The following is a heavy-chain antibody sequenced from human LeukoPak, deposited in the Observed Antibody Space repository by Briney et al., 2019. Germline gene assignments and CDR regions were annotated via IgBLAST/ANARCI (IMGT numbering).Heavy chain of an antibody. V-gene: IGHV3-30-3*01. CDR2: ISYDGSNK. Sequence: GGSLRLACAASGFTFSSYAMHWVRQAPGKGLEWVAVISYDGSNKYYADSVKGRFTISRDNSKNTLYLQMNSLRAEDTAVYYCARERDVTFDIWGQGTMVTVSS. CDR3: ARERDVTFDI. CDR1: GFTFSSYA. J-gene: IGHJ3*02. D-gene: IGHD3-16*01.